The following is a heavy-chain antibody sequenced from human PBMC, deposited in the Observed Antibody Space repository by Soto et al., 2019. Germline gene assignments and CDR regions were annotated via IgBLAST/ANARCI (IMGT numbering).Heavy chain of an antibody. Sequence: PGESLKISCKGSGYSFTSYWISWVRQMPGKGLEWMGRIDPSDSYTNYSPSFQGHVTISADKSISTAHLQWSSLKASDTAMYYCASPSPGDPYYYYYGMDVWGQGTTVTVSS. D-gene: IGHD7-27*01. CDR1: GYSFTSYW. CDR3: ASPSPGDPYYYYYGMDV. CDR2: IDPSDSYT. J-gene: IGHJ6*02. V-gene: IGHV5-10-1*01.